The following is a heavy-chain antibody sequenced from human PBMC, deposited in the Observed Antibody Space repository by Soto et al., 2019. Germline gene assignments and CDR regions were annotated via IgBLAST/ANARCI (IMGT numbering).Heavy chain of an antibody. CDR1: GYTFTSYG. D-gene: IGHD3-22*01. CDR3: ARGPNPSITMIVVAPDY. V-gene: IGHV1-18*01. J-gene: IGHJ4*02. Sequence: ASVKVSCKASGYTFTSYGISWVRQAPGQGLEWMGWISAYNGNTNYAQKLQGRVTMTTDTSTSTAYMELRSLRSDDTAVYYCARGPNPSITMIVVAPDYWGQGXLVTVYS. CDR2: ISAYNGNT.